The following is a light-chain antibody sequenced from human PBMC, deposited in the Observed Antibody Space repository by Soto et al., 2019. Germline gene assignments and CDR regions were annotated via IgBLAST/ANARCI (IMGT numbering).Light chain of an antibody. CDR2: RDR. J-gene: IGLJ2*01. Sequence: SYELTQPLAVSVALGQTASVTCGGNNIGNKNVHWYQQKPGQAPVLVISRDRNRPSGIPERFSGSNSGNTATLTISRAQAGDEADYYCQVWDSSTVVIDGGTKVTVL. V-gene: IGLV3-9*01. CDR3: QVWDSSTVV. CDR1: NIGNKN.